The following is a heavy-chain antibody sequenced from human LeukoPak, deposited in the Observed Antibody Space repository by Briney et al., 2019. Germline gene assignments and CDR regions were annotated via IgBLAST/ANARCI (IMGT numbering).Heavy chain of an antibody. D-gene: IGHD3-3*01. J-gene: IGHJ4*02. CDR1: GGSISSSSYY. CDR3: ASLSIRFLADY. Sequence: SETPSLTCTVSGGSISSSSYYWGWIRQPPGKGLEWIGSIYYSGSTYYNPSLKSRVTISVDTSKNQFSLKLSSVTAADTAVYYCASLSIRFLADYWGQGTLVTVSS. V-gene: IGHV4-39*01. CDR2: IYYSGST.